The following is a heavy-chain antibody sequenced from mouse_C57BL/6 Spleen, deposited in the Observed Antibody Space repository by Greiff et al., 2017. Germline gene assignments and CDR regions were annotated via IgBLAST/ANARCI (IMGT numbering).Heavy chain of an antibody. CDR1: GYSITSGYY. V-gene: IGHV3-6*01. CDR3: ARVYYPEYFDV. Sequence: EVKLMESGPGLVKPSQSLSLTCSVTGYSITSGYYWNWIRQFPGNKLEWMGYISYDGSNNYNPSLKNRISITRDTSKNQFFLKLNSVTTEDTATYYCARVYYPEYFDVWGTGTTVTVSS. D-gene: IGHD1-1*01. CDR2: ISYDGSN. J-gene: IGHJ1*03.